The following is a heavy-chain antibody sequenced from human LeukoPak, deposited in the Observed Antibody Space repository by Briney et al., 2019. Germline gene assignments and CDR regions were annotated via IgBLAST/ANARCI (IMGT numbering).Heavy chain of an antibody. V-gene: IGHV4-59*01. CDR3: ARFRGIRWFDP. CDR2: IYYSGST. J-gene: IGHJ5*02. Sequence: PSETLSLTCTVSGGSISSYYWSWIRQPPGKELEWSGYIYYSGSTNYNPSLKSRVTISVDTSKNQFSLKLSSVTAADTAVYYCARFRGIRWFDPWGQGTLVTVSS. CDR1: GGSISSYY. D-gene: IGHD3-3*02.